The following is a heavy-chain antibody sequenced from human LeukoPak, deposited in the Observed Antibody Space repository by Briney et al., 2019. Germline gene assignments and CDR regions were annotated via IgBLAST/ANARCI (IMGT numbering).Heavy chain of an antibody. CDR2: ISAYNGNT. D-gene: IGHD5-12*01. J-gene: IGHJ4*02. CDR1: GYTFTSYG. CDR3: ALNLVATINFDY. V-gene: IGHV1-18*01. Sequence: GASVKVSCKASGYTFTSYGISWVRQAPGQGLEWMGWISAYNGNTNYAQKLQGRVTTTTDTSTSTAYMELSRLRSDDTAVYYCALNLVATINFDYWGQGTLVTVSS.